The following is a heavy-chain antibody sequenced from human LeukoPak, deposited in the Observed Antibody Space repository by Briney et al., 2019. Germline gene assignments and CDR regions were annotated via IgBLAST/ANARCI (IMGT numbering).Heavy chain of an antibody. CDR3: ARDSGGDYRYSDI. CDR1: GASISTYY. CDR2: MYTSGST. Sequence: SETLSLTCTVSGASISTYYWSWIRQPAGKGLEWIGRMYTSGSTNYNPSLKSRVTMSVDTSKNQLSLKLSSVTAADTAVYFCARDSGGDYRYSDIWGRGTLVTVSS. V-gene: IGHV4-4*07. D-gene: IGHD2-21*01. J-gene: IGHJ2*01.